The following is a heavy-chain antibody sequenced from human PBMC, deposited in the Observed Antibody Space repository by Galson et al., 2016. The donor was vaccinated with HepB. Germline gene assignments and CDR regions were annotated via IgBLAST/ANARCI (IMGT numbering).Heavy chain of an antibody. D-gene: IGHD2-21*02. V-gene: IGHV3-30*18. J-gene: IGHJ4*02. CDR3: AKLDCGRNCPRDY. CDR1: GFTFSTYG. Sequence: SLRLSCAASGFTFSTYGMDWVRQAPGRGLEWVAVISNDGSDKQYVDSVKGRFTVSRDNSKNTLFLQMNSLRVEDTAVYYCAKLDCGRNCPRDYWGQGTQVTVSS. CDR2: ISNDGSDK.